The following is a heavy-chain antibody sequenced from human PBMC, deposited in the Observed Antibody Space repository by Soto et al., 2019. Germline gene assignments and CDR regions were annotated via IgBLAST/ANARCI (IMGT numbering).Heavy chain of an antibody. V-gene: IGHV4-30-4*01. CDR2: IYYSGST. Sequence: SETLSLTCTVSGGSISSGDYYWSWIRQPPGKGLEWIGYIYYSGSTYYNPSLKSRVTISVDTSKNQFSLKLSSVTAADTAVYYCARVKRRGHGDYVWFDPWGPAPLVTVSS. J-gene: IGHJ5*02. CDR3: ARVKRRGHGDYVWFDP. CDR1: GGSISSGDYY. D-gene: IGHD4-17*01.